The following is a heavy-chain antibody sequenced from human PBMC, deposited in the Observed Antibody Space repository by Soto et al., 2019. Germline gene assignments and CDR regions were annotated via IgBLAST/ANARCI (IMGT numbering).Heavy chain of an antibody. CDR1: GGSFSGYY. CDR2: INHSGST. CDR3: ARAPLAVTTSGRFDY. J-gene: IGHJ4*02. V-gene: IGHV4-34*01. D-gene: IGHD4-17*01. Sequence: SETLSLTCAVYGGSFSGYYWSWIRQPPGKGLEWIGEINHSGSTNYNPSLKSRVTISVDTSKNQFSLKLSSVTAADTAVYYCARAPLAVTTSGRFDYWGQGTLVTVSS.